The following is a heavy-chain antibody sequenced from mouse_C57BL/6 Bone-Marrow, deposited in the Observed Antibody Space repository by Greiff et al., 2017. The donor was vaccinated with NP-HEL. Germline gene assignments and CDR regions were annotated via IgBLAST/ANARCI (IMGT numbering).Heavy chain of an antibody. Sequence: VQLQQSGPELVKPGASVKISCKASGYTFTDYYMNWVKQSPGKSLEWIGDINPNNGGTSYNQKFKGKATLTVDKSSSTAYMELRSLTSEDSAVYYCARGDYDYDVDYWGQGTTLTVSS. CDR3: ARGDYDYDVDY. D-gene: IGHD2-4*01. V-gene: IGHV1-26*01. J-gene: IGHJ2*01. CDR1: GYTFTDYY. CDR2: INPNNGGT.